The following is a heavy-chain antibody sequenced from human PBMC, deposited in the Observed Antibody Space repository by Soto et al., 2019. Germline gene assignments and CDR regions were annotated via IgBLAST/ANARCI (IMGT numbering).Heavy chain of an antibody. CDR3: ARDQENYGSGSYPYFXY. V-gene: IGHV1-46*01. Sequence: ASVKVSCKASGYTSTIYYMHWVRQAPGQGLEWMGIINPSGGSTSYAQKFQGRVTMTRDTSTSTVYMELSSLRSEDTAVYYCARDQENYGSGSYPYFXYWGQGTLVXV. J-gene: IGHJ4*02. D-gene: IGHD3-10*01. CDR2: INPSGGST. CDR1: GYTSTIYY.